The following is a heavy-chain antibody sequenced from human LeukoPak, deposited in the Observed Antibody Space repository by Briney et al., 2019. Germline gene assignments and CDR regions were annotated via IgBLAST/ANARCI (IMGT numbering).Heavy chain of an antibody. D-gene: IGHD3-10*01. Sequence: ASVKVPCKASGYTFTGYYIHWVRQAPGQGLEWMGWINPNSGGTNYAQKFQGRVTMTRDTSISTAYMDLSRLRSHDTAVYYCARPPMVRGVSWFDPWGQGTLVTVSS. CDR3: ARPPMVRGVSWFDP. CDR1: GYTFTGYY. CDR2: INPNSGGT. J-gene: IGHJ5*02. V-gene: IGHV1-2*02.